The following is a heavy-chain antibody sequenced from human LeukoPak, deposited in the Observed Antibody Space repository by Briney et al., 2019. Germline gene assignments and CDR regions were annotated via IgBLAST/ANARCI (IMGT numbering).Heavy chain of an antibody. Sequence: PGGSLRLSCAASGFIFNDYGMNWVRQAPGKGLEWVAYIRHDGNQKFYADSVKGRFTISRDNSKNTLYLQMNSLRAEDTAVYYCARGFPHHYDSRGIKFDFWGQGILVSVSS. CDR2: IRHDGNQK. J-gene: IGHJ4*02. V-gene: IGHV3-30*02. CDR3: ARGFPHHYDSRGIKFDF. CDR1: GFIFNDYG. D-gene: IGHD3-22*01.